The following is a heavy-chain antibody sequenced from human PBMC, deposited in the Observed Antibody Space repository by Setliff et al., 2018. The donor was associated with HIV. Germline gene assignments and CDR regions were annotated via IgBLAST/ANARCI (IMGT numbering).Heavy chain of an antibody. CDR2: FDPEDGET. D-gene: IGHD3-9*01. V-gene: IGHV1-24*01. Sequence: GASVKVSCKISGYTPTELSIHWVRQAPGKGLEWMANFDPEDGETFYAQKFQGRLTMTEDTSTDTAYMELSSLRSEDTAVYYCAREHDTLTGYSFDYWGQGTLVTVSS. CDR1: GYTPTELS. J-gene: IGHJ4*02. CDR3: AREHDTLTGYSFDY.